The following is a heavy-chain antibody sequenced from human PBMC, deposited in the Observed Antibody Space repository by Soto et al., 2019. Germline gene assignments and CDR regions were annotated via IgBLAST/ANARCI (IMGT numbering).Heavy chain of an antibody. CDR1: GYTFTSYD. Sequence: QVQLVQSGAEVKKPGASVKVSCKASGYTFTSYDINWVRQATGQGLEWMGWMNPNSGNTGYAQKFQGRVTMHRNTSISTAYMEPSSVRSEDTAGFYCAGEPKSGGGAYGGQGTLVTVSS. D-gene: IGHD1-26*01. CDR3: AGEPKSGGGAY. J-gene: IGHJ4*02. CDR2: MNPNSGNT. V-gene: IGHV1-8*01.